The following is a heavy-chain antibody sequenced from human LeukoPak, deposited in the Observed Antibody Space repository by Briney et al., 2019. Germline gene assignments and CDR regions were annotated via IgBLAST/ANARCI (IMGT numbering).Heavy chain of an antibody. CDR1: DGSTTGYY. CDR3: ARHMSVSYDAFDL. J-gene: IGHJ3*01. Sequence: SETLSLTCSVSDGSTTGYYWSWIRQPPGKGLEWIAYVYYAGRTLYNPSLESRVTISVDTSKTQFSLTVTSVTAADTAVYYCARHMSVSYDAFDLWGRGTTVTVSS. V-gene: IGHV4-59*08. CDR2: VYYAGRT. D-gene: IGHD3-10*01.